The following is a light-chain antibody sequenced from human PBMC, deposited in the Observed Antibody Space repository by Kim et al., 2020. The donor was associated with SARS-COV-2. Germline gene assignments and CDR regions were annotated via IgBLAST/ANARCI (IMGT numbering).Light chain of an antibody. Sequence: ALGRAVSTTGNGGSLSICYDSWYQQKPRQDPVLVIYGKNNRPSGVPYRFSGSSSGNTASLTITGAQAEDEADYYCNSRDSSSNHVVFGGGTQLTVL. CDR3: NSRDSSSNHVV. CDR2: GKN. V-gene: IGLV3-19*01. CDR1: SLSICY. J-gene: IGLJ2*01.